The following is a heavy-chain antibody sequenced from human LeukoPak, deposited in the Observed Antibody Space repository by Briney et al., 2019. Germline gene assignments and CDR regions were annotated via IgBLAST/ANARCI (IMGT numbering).Heavy chain of an antibody. V-gene: IGHV3-9*01. J-gene: IGHJ3*02. D-gene: IGHD6-13*01. CDR1: GFTFDDYA. Sequence: GRSLRLSCAASGFTFDDYAMHWVRQAPGKGLEWVSGISWNSGSIGYADSVKGRFTIPRDNAKNSLYLQMNSLRAEDTALYYCAKDRAAALPDAFDIWGQGTMVTVSS. CDR2: ISWNSGSI. CDR3: AKDRAAALPDAFDI.